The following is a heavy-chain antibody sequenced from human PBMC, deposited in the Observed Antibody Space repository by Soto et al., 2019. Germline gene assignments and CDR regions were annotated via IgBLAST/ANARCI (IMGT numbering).Heavy chain of an antibody. Sequence: MQLVESGGGLVKPGGSLRLSCAASGFTFSSYVMHWVRQAPGKGLEWVAVISYDGSNKYYADSVKGRFTISRDNSKNTLYLQMNSLRAEDTAVYYCAKDYDFWSGYYNGMDVWGQGTTVTVSS. J-gene: IGHJ6*02. D-gene: IGHD3-3*01. V-gene: IGHV3-30*18. CDR1: GFTFSSYV. CDR3: AKDYDFWSGYYNGMDV. CDR2: ISYDGSNK.